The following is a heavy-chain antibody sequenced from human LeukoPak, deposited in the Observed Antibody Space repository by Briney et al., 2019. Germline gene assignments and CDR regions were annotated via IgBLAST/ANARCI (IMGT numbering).Heavy chain of an antibody. CDR2: INPNSGGT. V-gene: IGHV1-2*02. CDR3: ARDPRMVYAIRSLARRFFDY. D-gene: IGHD2-8*01. CDR1: GYTFTGYY. Sequence: ASVTVSCKASGYTFTGYYMHWVRQAPGQGLEWMGWINPNSGGTNYAQKFQGRVTMTRNTSISTAYMELSSLRSEDTAVYYCARDPRMVYAIRSLARRFFDYWGQGTLVTVSS. J-gene: IGHJ4*02.